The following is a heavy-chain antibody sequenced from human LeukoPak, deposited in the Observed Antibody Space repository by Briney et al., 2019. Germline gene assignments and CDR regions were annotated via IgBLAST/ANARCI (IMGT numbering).Heavy chain of an antibody. J-gene: IGHJ4*02. CDR2: IDPSDSYT. CDR3: ARHRPGGAGDY. Sequence: GESLKISCKGSGYSFTSYWINWVRQMPGKGLEWMGRIDPSDSYTNHSPSFQGHVTISADRSLSTAYLQWSSLKASDTAMYYCARHRPGGAGDYWGQGTLVTVSS. D-gene: IGHD6-6*01. V-gene: IGHV5-10-1*01. CDR1: GYSFTSYW.